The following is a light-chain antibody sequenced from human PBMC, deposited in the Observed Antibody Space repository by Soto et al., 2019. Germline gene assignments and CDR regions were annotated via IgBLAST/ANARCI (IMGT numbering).Light chain of an antibody. V-gene: IGKV3-11*01. CDR2: GAS. Sequence: EIVLTQSPATLSLSPGERATLSCRATQGIISNLAWYQQKPGQAPRLVIYGASNRATGIPARFSGSGSGTDFTLTISSLEPEDFAVYYCQHRSNWPPYTCGQGTKLEIK. CDR1: QGIISN. CDR3: QHRSNWPPYT. J-gene: IGKJ2*01.